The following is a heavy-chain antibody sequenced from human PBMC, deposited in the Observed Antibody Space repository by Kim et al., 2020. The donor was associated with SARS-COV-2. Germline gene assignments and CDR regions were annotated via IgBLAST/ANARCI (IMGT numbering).Heavy chain of an antibody. D-gene: IGHD6-19*01. V-gene: IGHV4-39*01. CDR2: IYYSGST. CDR1: GGSISSSSYY. CDR3: ARRDWGSGWHKGVDY. Sequence: SETLSLTCTVSGGSISSSSYYWGWIRQPPAKGLEWIGSIYYSGSTYYNPSLKSRVTISVDTSKNQFSLKLSSVTAADTAVYYCARRDWGSGWHKGVDYWGQGTLVTVSS. J-gene: IGHJ4*02.